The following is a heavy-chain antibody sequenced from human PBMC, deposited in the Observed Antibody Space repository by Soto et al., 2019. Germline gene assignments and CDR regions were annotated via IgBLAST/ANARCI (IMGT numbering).Heavy chain of an antibody. D-gene: IGHD3-22*01. V-gene: IGHV1-69*02. CDR1: GGTFSSYT. CDR2: IIPILGIA. CDR3: ARAYYYDSSGYYSNNWFDP. Sequence: SVKVSCKASGGTFSSYTISWVRQAPGQGLEWMGRIIPILGIANYAQKFQGRVTITADKSTSTAYMELSSLRSEDTAVYYCARAYYYDSSGYYSNNWFDPWGQGTLVTVSS. J-gene: IGHJ5*02.